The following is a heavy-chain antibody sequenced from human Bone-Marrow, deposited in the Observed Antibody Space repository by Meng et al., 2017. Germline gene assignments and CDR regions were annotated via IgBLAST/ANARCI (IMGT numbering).Heavy chain of an antibody. CDR1: GFTFSSYS. D-gene: IGHD2-15*01. CDR2: INTDGTTT. V-gene: IGHV3-74*01. Sequence: GGSLRLSCAASGFTFSSYSMSWVRQAPGKGLVWVSRINTDGTTTTYADSVKGRFTISRDNAKNTLYLQMNSLRGEDTAVYYCARDVAGRGGYWGQGTLVTVSS. J-gene: IGHJ4*02. CDR3: ARDVAGRGGY.